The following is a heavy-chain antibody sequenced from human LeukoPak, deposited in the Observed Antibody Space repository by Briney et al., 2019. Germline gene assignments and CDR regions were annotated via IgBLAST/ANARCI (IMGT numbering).Heavy chain of an antibody. J-gene: IGHJ5*02. D-gene: IGHD4-17*01. CDR1: GFTFSIYS. CDR3: PRERLAYNWFDP. CDR2: FSSSSSYI. V-gene: IGHV3-21*01. Sequence: GGSLSLSCAVSGFTFSIYSMNCVRQATGKGLEGVSSFSSSSSYIYYADSEKGRFTISRDNAKNSLYLQMNSLRAEDTAVYYCPRERLAYNWFDPWGQRTLVTVRS.